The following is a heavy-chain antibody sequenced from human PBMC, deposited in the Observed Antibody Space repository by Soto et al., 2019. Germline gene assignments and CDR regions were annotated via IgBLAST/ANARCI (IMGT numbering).Heavy chain of an antibody. Sequence: EVQLVESGGGLVQPGGSLRLSCAASGFTFSSYSMNWVRQAPGKGLEWVSYISSSSSTIYYADSVKGRFTISRDNAKNSLYLQMTSLRAEDTVVYYCASSITTRYYYYYMDVWGKGTTVTVSS. J-gene: IGHJ6*03. CDR2: ISSSSSTI. CDR1: GFTFSSYS. V-gene: IGHV3-48*01. CDR3: ASSITTRYYYYYMDV. D-gene: IGHD3-3*01.